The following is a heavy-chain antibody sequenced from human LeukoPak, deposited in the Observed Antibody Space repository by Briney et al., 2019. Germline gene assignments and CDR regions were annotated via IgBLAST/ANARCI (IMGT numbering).Heavy chain of an antibody. J-gene: IGHJ4*02. CDR2: INHSGST. CDR3: ARSHYFRPGGWYYYFDY. V-gene: IGHV4-39*07. D-gene: IGHD6-19*01. Sequence: PSQTLSLTFTVSGGSISSGSYYWSWIRQPPGKGLEWIGEINHSGSTNYNPSLESRVTISVDTSKNQFSLKLSSVTAADTAVYYCARSHYFRPGGWYYYFDYWGQGTLVTVSS. CDR1: GGSISSGSYY.